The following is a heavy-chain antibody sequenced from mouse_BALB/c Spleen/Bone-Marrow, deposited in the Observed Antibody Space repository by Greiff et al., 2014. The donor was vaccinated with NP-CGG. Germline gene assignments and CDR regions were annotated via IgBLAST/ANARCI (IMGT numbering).Heavy chain of an antibody. Sequence: VQVVESGAELVKPGASLKLSCKASGYTFTNYWIHWVKQRPGQGLEWIGEINPSNGRTNYNEKFKTKATLTVDKSSSTAYMQLSRLTSEDSAVNYCAARLSHLAMDYWGQGTSVTVSS. V-gene: IGHV1S81*02. J-gene: IGHJ4*01. CDR2: INPSNGRT. CDR1: GYTFTNYW. D-gene: IGHD2-2*01. CDR3: AARLSHLAMDY.